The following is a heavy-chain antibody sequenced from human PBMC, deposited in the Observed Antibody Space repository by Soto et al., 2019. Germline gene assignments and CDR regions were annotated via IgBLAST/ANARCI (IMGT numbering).Heavy chain of an antibody. CDR1: GGTFSSYA. V-gene: IGHV1-69*06. D-gene: IGHD2-15*01. J-gene: IGHJ5*02. CDR3: ARAVVVVAATENWFDP. Sequence: GASVKVSCKASGGTFSSYAISWVRQAPGQGLEWMGGIIPIFGTANYAQKFQGRVTITADKSTSTAYMELSSLRSEDTAVYYCARAVVVVAATENWFDPWGQGTMVTLSS. CDR2: IIPIFGTA.